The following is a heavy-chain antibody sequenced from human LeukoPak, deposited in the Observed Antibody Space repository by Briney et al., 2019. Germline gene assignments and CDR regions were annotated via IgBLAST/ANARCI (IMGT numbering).Heavy chain of an antibody. CDR1: GGTFSSYA. V-gene: IGHV1-69*13. Sequence: ASVKVSCKASGGTFSSYAISWVRQAPGQGLEWMGGIIPIFGTANYAQKFQGRVTITADESTSTAYMELSSLRSEDTAVYYCARDGANFGEPARRYYCYGMDVWGQGTTVTVSS. CDR2: IIPIFGTA. CDR3: ARDGANFGEPARRYYCYGMDV. J-gene: IGHJ6*02. D-gene: IGHD3-10*01.